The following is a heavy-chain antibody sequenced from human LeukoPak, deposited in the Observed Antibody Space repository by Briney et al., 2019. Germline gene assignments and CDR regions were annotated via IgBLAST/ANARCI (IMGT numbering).Heavy chain of an antibody. D-gene: IGHD1-26*01. CDR1: GGSISSNTYY. Sequence: SETLSLTCTVSGGSISSNTYYWGWIRQTPEKGLDWIGSIHYSGRTLYNPSLDSRVTISVDTSTHQFSLRLTSVTGADTAVYYCARHTPATVGIYFDYWGQETLVTVSS. CDR3: ARHTPATVGIYFDY. CDR2: IHYSGRT. V-gene: IGHV4-39*01. J-gene: IGHJ4*02.